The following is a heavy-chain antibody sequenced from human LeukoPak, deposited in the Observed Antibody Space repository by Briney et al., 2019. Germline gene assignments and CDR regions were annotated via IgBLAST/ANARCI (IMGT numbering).Heavy chain of an antibody. D-gene: IGHD3-22*01. Sequence: ASVKVSCKASGYTFTGYYIHWVRQAPGQGLEWMGWINPNSGGTNYAQKFQGWVTMTRDTSISTAYMELSRLRSDDTAVYYCARDRFPYDSSGYYYFDYWGQGTLVTVSS. CDR2: INPNSGGT. V-gene: IGHV1-2*04. CDR3: ARDRFPYDSSGYYYFDY. J-gene: IGHJ4*02. CDR1: GYTFTGYY.